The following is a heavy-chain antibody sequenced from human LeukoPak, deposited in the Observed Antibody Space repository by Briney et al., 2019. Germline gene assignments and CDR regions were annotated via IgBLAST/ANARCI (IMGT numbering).Heavy chain of an antibody. Sequence: PGGSLRLSCAASGFTFSTYSMNWVRQAPGKGLEWVSYISSSSSTIFYADPVKGRFTVSRDNAKNSLYLQMNTLRDEDTAVYYCARSSGSYYNHDYWGQGTLVTVSS. CDR2: ISSSSSTI. D-gene: IGHD3-10*01. CDR3: ARSSGSYYNHDY. V-gene: IGHV3-48*02. J-gene: IGHJ4*02. CDR1: GFTFSTYS.